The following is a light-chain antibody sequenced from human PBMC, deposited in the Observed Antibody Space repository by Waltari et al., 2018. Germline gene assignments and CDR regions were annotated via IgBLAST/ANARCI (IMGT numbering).Light chain of an antibody. V-gene: IGLV2-23*01. CDR2: ETT. Sequence: QSPLPHPAAVAGAPGQSVTISFAGGNSDVAYYILVSWYQQHPGEAPKLLIFETTKRPSGVSDRFSGSRSGNTASLTISGLQAEDEAEYSCCAYAGSSIYVFGSGTRVTVL. CDR3: CAYAGSSIYV. J-gene: IGLJ1*01. CDR1: NSDVAYYIL.